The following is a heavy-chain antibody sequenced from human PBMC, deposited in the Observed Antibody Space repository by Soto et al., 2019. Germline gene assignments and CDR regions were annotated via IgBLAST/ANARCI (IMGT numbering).Heavy chain of an antibody. CDR2: IYYSGTT. CDR3: ARREIQGPIDY. CDR1: GYSISSSNG. Sequence: QVQLQESGPGLVKPSDTLSLTCAVSGYSISSSNGWGWIRQPPGKGLEWIGYIYYSGTTYYNPSLKSRVNMSVDTSKNQFSLKLTSVTAGDTAVYYCARREIQGPIDYWGQGTLVTVSS. D-gene: IGHD1-26*01. J-gene: IGHJ4*02. V-gene: IGHV4-28*01.